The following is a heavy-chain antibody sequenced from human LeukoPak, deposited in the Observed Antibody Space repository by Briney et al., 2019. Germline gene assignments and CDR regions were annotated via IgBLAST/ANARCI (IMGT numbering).Heavy chain of an antibody. CDR2: INHSGST. Sequence: SETLSLTCAIYGGSFSGNYWSWIRQSPGKGLEWIGEINHSGSTNYKPSLKSRVTISADTSKNQFSLNLTSVTAADAAVYFCARVRVRNGGCFDYWGQGTLVTVSS. CDR1: GGSFSGNY. CDR3: ARVRVRNGGCFDY. D-gene: IGHD7-27*01. V-gene: IGHV4-34*01. J-gene: IGHJ4*02.